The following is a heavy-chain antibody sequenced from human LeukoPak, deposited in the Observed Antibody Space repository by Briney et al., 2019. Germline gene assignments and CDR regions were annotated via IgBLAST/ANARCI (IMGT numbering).Heavy chain of an antibody. CDR2: IYYSGST. D-gene: IGHD3-9*01. V-gene: IGHV4-39*07. CDR1: GGSISSSSYS. Sequence: SETLSLTCTVSGGSISSSSYSWGWIRQPPGKGLEWIGSIYYSGSTYYNPSLKSRVTISVDTSKNQFSLKLSSVTAADTAVYYCARDYYDILTGYFNWFDPWGQGTLVTVSS. J-gene: IGHJ5*02. CDR3: ARDYYDILTGYFNWFDP.